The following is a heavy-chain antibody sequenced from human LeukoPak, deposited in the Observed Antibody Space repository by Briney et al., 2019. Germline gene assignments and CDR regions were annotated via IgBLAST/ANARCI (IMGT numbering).Heavy chain of an antibody. CDR1: GYTFTSYD. D-gene: IGHD6-19*01. V-gene: IGHV1-8*01. CDR3: ARVVWQYSSGWFLY. J-gene: IGHJ4*02. Sequence: GASVKVSCKASGYTFTSYDINWVRQATGQGLEWMGWMNPNSGNTGYAQKFQGRVTMTRNTSISTAYMELSSLRSEDTAVYYCARVVWQYSSGWFLYWCQGTLVTVSS. CDR2: MNPNSGNT.